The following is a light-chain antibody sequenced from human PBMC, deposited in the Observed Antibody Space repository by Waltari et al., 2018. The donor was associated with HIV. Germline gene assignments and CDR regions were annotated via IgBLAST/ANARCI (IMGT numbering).Light chain of an antibody. J-gene: IGLJ3*02. Sequence: QSVLTQPPSTSGTPGQRVTISCSGSSSNIGSNTVNWYQHLPGTAPKLLIHGNNQRPSGVPDRFSGSKSGTSASLAISGLQSEDEADYYCAAWDDSLNGLWVFGGGTKLTVL. CDR3: AAWDDSLNGLWV. V-gene: IGLV1-44*01. CDR1: SSNIGSNT. CDR2: GNN.